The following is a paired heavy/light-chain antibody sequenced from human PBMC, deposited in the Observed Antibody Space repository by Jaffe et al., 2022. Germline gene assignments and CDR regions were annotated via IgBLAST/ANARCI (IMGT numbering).Light chain of an antibody. CDR2: AAS. CDR3: QQYYSTPLT. J-gene: IGKJ1*01. V-gene: IGKV1-NL1*01. Sequence: DIQMTQSPSSLSASVGDRVTITCRASQGISNSLAWYQQKPGKAPKLLLYAASRLESGVPSRFSGSGSGTDYTLTISSLQPEDFATYYCQQYYSTPLTFGQGTKVEIK. CDR1: QGISNS.
Heavy chain of an antibody. CDR2: INHSGST. Sequence: QVQLQQWGAGLLKPSETLSLTCAVYGGSFSGYYWSWIRQPPGKGLEWIGEINHSGSTNYNPSLKSRVTISVDTSKNQFSLKLSSVTAADTAVYYCARGLKVKEWWYKKYYFDYWGQGTLVTVSS. V-gene: IGHV4-34*01. CDR3: ARGLKVKEWWYKKYYFDY. J-gene: IGHJ4*02. CDR1: GGSFSGYY. D-gene: IGHD2-15*01.